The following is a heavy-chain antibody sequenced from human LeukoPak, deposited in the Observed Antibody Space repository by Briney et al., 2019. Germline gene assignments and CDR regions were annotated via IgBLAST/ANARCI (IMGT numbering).Heavy chain of an antibody. CDR3: AGNYGPYYFDY. D-gene: IGHD3-10*01. V-gene: IGHV3-33*01. Sequence: GGSLRLSCAASGFTFSNYGMHWVRQAPGKGLEWVAVIWYDGSNKYYADSVKGRFTISRDNSKNTLYLQMDSLRAEDTAVYYCAGNYGPYYFDYWGQGTLVTVSS. CDR2: IWYDGSNK. CDR1: GFTFSNYG. J-gene: IGHJ4*02.